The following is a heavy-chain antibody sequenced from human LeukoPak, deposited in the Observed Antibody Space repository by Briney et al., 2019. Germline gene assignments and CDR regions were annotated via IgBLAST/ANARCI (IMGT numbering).Heavy chain of an antibody. CDR3: ARDPVEWELLLDY. V-gene: IGHV3-7*01. CDR1: GFTFSSYW. J-gene: IGHJ4*02. CDR2: MNIDGSEK. Sequence: GSLRLSCAASGFTFSSYWMGWVRQAPGKRLEWVANMNIDGSEKYYADSAKGRFTISRDNARNSVYLQMNSLRVEDTAVYYCARDPVEWELLLDYWGQGTLVTVSS. D-gene: IGHD1-26*01.